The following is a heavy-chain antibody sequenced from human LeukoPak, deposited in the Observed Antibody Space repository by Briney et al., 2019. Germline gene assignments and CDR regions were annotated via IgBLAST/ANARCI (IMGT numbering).Heavy chain of an antibody. V-gene: IGHV4-59*01. Sequence: SETLSLTCTVSGGSISSYYWSWIRQPPGKGLEWIGYIYYSGSTNYNPSLKSRVTISVDTSKNQFSLKLSSVTAADTAVYYCARDRRYYGSGSYVYYYDMDVWGQGTTVTVSS. CDR3: ARDRRYYGSGSYVYYYDMDV. J-gene: IGHJ6*02. CDR1: GGSISSYY. D-gene: IGHD3-10*01. CDR2: IYYSGST.